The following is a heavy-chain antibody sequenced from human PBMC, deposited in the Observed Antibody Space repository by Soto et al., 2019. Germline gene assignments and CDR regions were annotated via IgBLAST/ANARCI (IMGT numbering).Heavy chain of an antibody. CDR1: GGSMGTYF. V-gene: IGHV4-59*01. D-gene: IGHD5-12*01. J-gene: IGHJ4*02. Sequence: QVQLQESGPGLVKPSATLSLTCVVPGGSMGTYFWNWFRQPPGKGLEWVGYIHSSGSTKYNPSLNGRVTISLDTPKSPFSLKLTSVSAADTAVYYCAIGAGWLTDYWGQGTHVTVSS. CDR3: AIGAGWLTDY. CDR2: IHSSGST.